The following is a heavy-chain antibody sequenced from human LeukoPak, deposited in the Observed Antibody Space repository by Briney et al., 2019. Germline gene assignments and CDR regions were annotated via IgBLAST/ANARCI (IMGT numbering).Heavy chain of an antibody. J-gene: IGHJ4*02. D-gene: IGHD4-17*01. CDR1: GFTFDDYG. CDR2: IKQDGSEK. V-gene: IGHV3-7*01. CDR3: ARVDYGDYLDY. Sequence: GGSLRLSCAASGFTFDDYGMSWVRQAPGKGLEWVANIKQDGSEKYYVDSVKGRFTISRDNAKNSLYLQMNSLRAEDTAVYYCARVDYGDYLDYWGQGTLVTVSS.